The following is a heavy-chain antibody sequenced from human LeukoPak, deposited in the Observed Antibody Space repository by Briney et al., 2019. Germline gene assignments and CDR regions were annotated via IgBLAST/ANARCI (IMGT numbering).Heavy chain of an antibody. D-gene: IGHD5-24*01. J-gene: IGHJ6*03. CDR2: ITSSSDYI. CDR3: ARVTMATTKRYYYMDV. Sequence: GGSLRLSCAASGFTFSSYTMNWVRQAPGKGLEWVSSITSSSDYIYYADSVKGRFTISRDNAKNSLYLQMNSLRAEDTAVYYCARVTMATTKRYYYMDVWGKGTTVTVSS. V-gene: IGHV3-21*01. CDR1: GFTFSSYT.